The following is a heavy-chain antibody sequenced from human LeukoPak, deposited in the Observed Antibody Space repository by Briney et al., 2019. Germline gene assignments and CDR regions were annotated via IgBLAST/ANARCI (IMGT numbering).Heavy chain of an antibody. J-gene: IGHJ5*02. Sequence: SVKVSCKASGGTFSSYAISWVRQAPGQGLEWMGGIIPIFGTANYAQKFRGRVTITADESTSTAYMELSSLRSEDTAVYYCARAVPGYCSGGSCYNWFDPWGQGTLVTVSS. CDR2: IIPIFGTA. V-gene: IGHV1-69*13. CDR1: GGTFSSYA. CDR3: ARAVPGYCSGGSCYNWFDP. D-gene: IGHD2-15*01.